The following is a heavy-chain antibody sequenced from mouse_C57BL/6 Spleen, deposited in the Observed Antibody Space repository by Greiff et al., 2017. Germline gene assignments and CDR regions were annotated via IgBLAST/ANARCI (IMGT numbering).Heavy chain of an antibody. CDR2: IDPSDSYT. Sequence: QVHVKQPGAELVRPGTSVKLSCKASGYTFTSYWMHWVKQRPGQGLEWIGVIDPSDSYTNYNQKFKGKATLTVDTSSSTAYMQLSSLTSEDSAVYYCARLAYGSSPFAYWGQGTLVTVSA. CDR3: ARLAYGSSPFAY. V-gene: IGHV1-59*01. CDR1: GYTFTSYW. J-gene: IGHJ3*01. D-gene: IGHD1-1*01.